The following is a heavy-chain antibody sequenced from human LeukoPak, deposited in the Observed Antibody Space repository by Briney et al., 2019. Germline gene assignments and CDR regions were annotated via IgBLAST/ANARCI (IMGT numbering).Heavy chain of an antibody. J-gene: IGHJ3*02. Sequence: GGSLRLSCAASGFTFSSYSMNWVRQAPGKGLEWVSYISSSTSTIYYADSVKGRFTISRDNAKKSLYLQMNSLRAEDTALYYCARGLGVYYYDSSGYSRDAFDIWGQGKMVTVSS. D-gene: IGHD3-22*01. CDR2: ISSSTSTI. CDR3: ARGLGVYYYDSSGYSRDAFDI. V-gene: IGHV3-48*01. CDR1: GFTFSSYS.